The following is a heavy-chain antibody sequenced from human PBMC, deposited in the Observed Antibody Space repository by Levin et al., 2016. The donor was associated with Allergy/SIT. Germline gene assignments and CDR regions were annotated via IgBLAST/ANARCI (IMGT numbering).Heavy chain of an antibody. J-gene: IGHJ4*02. D-gene: IGHD6-13*01. Sequence: WIRQPPGKGLEWVAVISYDGSNKYYADSVKGRFTISRDNSKNTLYLQMNSLRAEDTAVYYCARETRDHDNIAAAGTVDYWGQGTLVTVSS. CDR3: ARETRDHDNIAAAGTVDY. CDR2: ISYDGSNK. V-gene: IGHV3-30-3*01.